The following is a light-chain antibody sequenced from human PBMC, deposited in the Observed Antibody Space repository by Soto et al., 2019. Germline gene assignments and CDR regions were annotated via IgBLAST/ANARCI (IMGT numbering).Light chain of an antibody. CDR2: EVS. J-gene: IGLJ1*01. CDR1: TNDVGGYNY. Sequence: QSALTQPASVSGSPGQSITISCTGTTNDVGGYNYVSWYQQHPGKAPKLLIFEVSSRPSGVSNRFSGSKSGNTASLTISALQAEDEADYFCNSYTSSTSRPHVFGTGTKVTVL. V-gene: IGLV2-14*01. CDR3: NSYTSSTSRPHV.